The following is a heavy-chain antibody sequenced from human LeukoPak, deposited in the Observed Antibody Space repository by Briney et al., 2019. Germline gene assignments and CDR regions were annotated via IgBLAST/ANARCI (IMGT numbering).Heavy chain of an antibody. CDR2: IIPILGIA. CDR1: GGTFSSYA. J-gene: IGHJ5*02. V-gene: IGHV1-69*04. CDR3: ARDAYCSSTSCYIP. D-gene: IGHD2-2*02. Sequence: ASVKVSCKASGGTFSSYAISWVRQAPGQGLEWMGRIIPILGIANYAQKFQGRVTITADKSTSTAYMELSRLRSDDTAVYYCARDAYCSSTSCYIPWGQGTLVTVSS.